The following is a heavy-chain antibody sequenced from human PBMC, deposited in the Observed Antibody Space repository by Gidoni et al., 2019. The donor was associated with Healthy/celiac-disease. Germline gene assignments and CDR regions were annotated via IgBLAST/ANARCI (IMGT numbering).Heavy chain of an antibody. CDR1: GYSISSGYY. D-gene: IGHD1-26*01. J-gene: IGHJ3*02. CDR2: IYHSGST. V-gene: IGHV4-38-2*01. CDR3: ARVGWELLGGHDAFDI. Sequence: QVQLQESGPGLVTPSETLSLTCAVSGYSISSGYYWGWIRQPPGKGLEWIGSIYHSGSTYYNPSLKGRVTISVDTSKNQFSLKLSSVTAADTAVYYCARVGWELLGGHDAFDIWGQGTMVTVSS.